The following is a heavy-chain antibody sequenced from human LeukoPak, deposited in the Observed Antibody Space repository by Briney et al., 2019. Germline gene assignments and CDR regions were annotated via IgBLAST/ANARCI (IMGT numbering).Heavy chain of an antibody. D-gene: IGHD3-3*01. CDR2: ISAYNGNT. Sequence: ASVKVSCKASGYTFTSYGISWVRQAPGQGLEWMGWISAYNGNTNYAQKLQGRVTMTTDTSTSTAYMELRSLRSDDTAVYYCARESNDFWSGYGSYYYYMDVWGKGTTVTVSS. V-gene: IGHV1-18*01. CDR1: GYTFTSYG. CDR3: ARESNDFWSGYGSYYYYMDV. J-gene: IGHJ6*03.